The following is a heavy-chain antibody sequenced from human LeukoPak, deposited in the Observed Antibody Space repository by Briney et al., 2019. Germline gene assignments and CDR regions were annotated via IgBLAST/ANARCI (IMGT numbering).Heavy chain of an antibody. V-gene: IGHV4-38-2*02. CDR3: ARVYGSGSFNYYYYYMDV. CDR2: IYYSGST. D-gene: IGHD3-10*01. J-gene: IGHJ6*03. Sequence: PSETLSLTCTVSGYSISSGYYWGWIRQPPGKGLEWIGYIYYSGSTNYNPSLKSRVTISVDTSKNQFSLKLSSVTAADTAVYYCARVYGSGSFNYYYYYMDVWGKGTTVTISS. CDR1: GYSISSGYY.